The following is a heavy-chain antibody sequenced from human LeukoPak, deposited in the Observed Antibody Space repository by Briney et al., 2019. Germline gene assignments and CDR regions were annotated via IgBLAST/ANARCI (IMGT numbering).Heavy chain of an antibody. D-gene: IGHD5-18*01. CDR2: IGTAGDT. Sequence: GGSLRLSCAASGFTFSSYDMHWVRQATGKGLEWVSAIGTAGDTYYPGSVKDRFTISRDNSKNTLYLQMNNLRAEDTAVYYCAKMRGYSYGPDYYFDYWGQGTLVTVSS. J-gene: IGHJ4*02. V-gene: IGHV3-13*01. CDR3: AKMRGYSYGPDYYFDY. CDR1: GFTFSSYD.